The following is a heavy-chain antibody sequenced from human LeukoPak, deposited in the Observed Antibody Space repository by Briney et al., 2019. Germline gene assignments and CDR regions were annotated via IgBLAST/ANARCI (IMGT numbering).Heavy chain of an antibody. CDR2: TYYSSRWYN. V-gene: IGHV6-1*01. CDR1: GDNVSSDGVA. J-gene: IGHJ3*01. Sequence: SQTLSLSCAISGDNVSSDGVAWNWIRQSPSRGLEWLGRTYYSSRWYNDYADSVRSRINIYPDTTKNQFSLHLNSVTPEDTAVFYCARESRNGFDFWAQETMVTVSS. CDR3: ARESRNGFDF.